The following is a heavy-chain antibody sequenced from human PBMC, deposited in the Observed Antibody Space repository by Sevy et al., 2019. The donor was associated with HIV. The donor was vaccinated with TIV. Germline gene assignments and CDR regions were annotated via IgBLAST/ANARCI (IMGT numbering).Heavy chain of an antibody. Sequence: SETLSLTCTVSGGSVSSSTYYWSWIRQPPGKGLEWIGYIDYSGSTNCNPSLKSRVTISVDTSKNQFSLKLSSVTAADTAVYFCARAGSGRLYYYYYMDVWDKGTTVTVSS. J-gene: IGHJ6*03. D-gene: IGHD2-8*02. CDR2: IDYSGST. V-gene: IGHV4-61*01. CDR1: GGSVSSSTYY. CDR3: ARAGSGRLYYYYYMDV.